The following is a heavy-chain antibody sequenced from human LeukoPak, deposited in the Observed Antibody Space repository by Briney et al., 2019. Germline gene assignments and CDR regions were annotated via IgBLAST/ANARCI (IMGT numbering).Heavy chain of an antibody. J-gene: IGHJ4*02. CDR2: ISSSSNTI. D-gene: IGHD4-17*01. CDR3: ARRELLAYGDHGFDY. Sequence: GGSLRLSCAASGFTFSSYSMNWVRQAPGKGLEWVSYISSSSNTIYYADSVKGRFTISRDNSKNTLYLQMDSLRAEDTAVYFCARRELLAYGDHGFDYWGRGTMVTVSS. CDR1: GFTFSSYS. V-gene: IGHV3-48*01.